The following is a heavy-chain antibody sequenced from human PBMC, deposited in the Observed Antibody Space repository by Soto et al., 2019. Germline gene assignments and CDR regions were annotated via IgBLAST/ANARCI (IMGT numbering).Heavy chain of an antibody. V-gene: IGHV4-59*01. Sequence: SETLSLTCTVSGGSISSYYWSWIRQPPGKGLEWIGYIYYSGSTNYNPSLKSRVTVSVDTSKNQFSLKLSSVTAADTAVYYCARVTYYYDSSGYYAYFDYWGQGTLVTVSS. CDR1: GGSISSYY. CDR2: IYYSGST. D-gene: IGHD3-22*01. J-gene: IGHJ4*02. CDR3: ARVTYYYDSSGYYAYFDY.